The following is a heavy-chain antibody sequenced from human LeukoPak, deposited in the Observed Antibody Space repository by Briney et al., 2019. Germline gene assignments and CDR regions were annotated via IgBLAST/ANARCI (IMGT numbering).Heavy chain of an antibody. CDR1: GFTFDDYA. Sequence: QPGRSLRLSCAASGFTFDDYAMHWVRQAPGKGLEWVSGISWNSGSIGYADSVKGRFTISRDNAKNSLYLQMNSLRAEDTAVYYCASSSESVGASIHFDYWGQGTLVTVSS. CDR3: ASSSESVGASIHFDY. V-gene: IGHV3-9*01. CDR2: ISWNSGSI. J-gene: IGHJ4*02. D-gene: IGHD1-26*01.